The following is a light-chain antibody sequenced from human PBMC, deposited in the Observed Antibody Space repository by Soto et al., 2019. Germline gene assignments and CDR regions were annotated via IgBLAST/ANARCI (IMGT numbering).Light chain of an antibody. V-gene: IGLV2-11*01. J-gene: IGLJ1*01. Sequence: QSVLTQPASVSGSPGQSITISCTGSSSDFTTYHYVSWYRQHPGKAPKLMIYDVSKWPSGVPDRFSGSKSGNTASLTISGLQAEDEADYYCCSYAGSYTYVFGTGTKVTVL. CDR3: CSYAGSYTYV. CDR1: SSDFTTYHY. CDR2: DVS.